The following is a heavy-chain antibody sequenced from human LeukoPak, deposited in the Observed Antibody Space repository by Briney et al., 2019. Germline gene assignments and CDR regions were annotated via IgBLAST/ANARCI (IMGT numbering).Heavy chain of an antibody. J-gene: IGHJ4*02. CDR2: IYYSGST. CDR3: ARHVNDGDYPLDD. D-gene: IGHD4-17*01. CDR1: GGSISSYY. V-gene: IGHV4-59*08. Sequence: SESLSLTCTVSGGSISSYYWSWIRQPPGKGLEWIGFIYYSGSTYYNPSLKSRVTISVDTSKNPFSLKMSSVSAADTAVHCCARHVNDGDYPLDDWGQGTLVTVSS.